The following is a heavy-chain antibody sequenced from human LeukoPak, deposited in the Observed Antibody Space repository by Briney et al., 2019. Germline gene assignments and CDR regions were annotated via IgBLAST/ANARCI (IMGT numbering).Heavy chain of an antibody. D-gene: IGHD4-23*01. V-gene: IGHV4-61*01. CDR2: IYYSGST. Sequence: SETLSLTCTVSGGSVSSGSYYWSWIRQPPGKGLEWIGHIYYSGSTNYNPSLKSRVTISVDTSKNQFSLKLSSVTAADTAVYYCARDAHYGGNYYFDYWGQGTLVTVSS. J-gene: IGHJ4*02. CDR1: GGSVSSGSYY. CDR3: ARDAHYGGNYYFDY.